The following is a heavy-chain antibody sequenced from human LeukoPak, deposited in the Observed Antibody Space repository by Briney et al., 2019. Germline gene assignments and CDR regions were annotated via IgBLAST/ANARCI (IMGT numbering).Heavy chain of an antibody. J-gene: IGHJ6*04. CDR3: AKRAVIAVAGSYYYHGMDV. CDR1: GFTFTTSA. Sequence: GGSLRLSRTATGFTFTTSAMSWVRQAPGKGLEWVSVISASGATTYYADSVKGRFSISRDNSKNTLYLQMNTLRAEDTALYYCAKRAVIAVAGSYYYHGMDVWGKGTTVTVSS. V-gene: IGHV3-23*01. CDR2: ISASGATT. D-gene: IGHD6-19*01.